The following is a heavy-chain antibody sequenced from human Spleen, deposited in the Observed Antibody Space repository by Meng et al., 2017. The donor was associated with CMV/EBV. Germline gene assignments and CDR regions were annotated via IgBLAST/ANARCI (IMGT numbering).Heavy chain of an antibody. CDR3: AKAVIPIARLYYYYYGMDG. CDR2: INPNSGDT. V-gene: IGHV1-2*02. CDR1: GYNFTGYY. J-gene: IGHJ6*02. D-gene: IGHD3-10*01. Sequence: ASVKVSCKAFGYNFTGYYIHWVRQAPGQGLQWMGWINPNSGDTSYEQKFQGRVTLTRDTSTRTGYMELRRLRSDDTAVYYCAKAVIPIARLYYYYYGMDGWGQGTTVTVSS.